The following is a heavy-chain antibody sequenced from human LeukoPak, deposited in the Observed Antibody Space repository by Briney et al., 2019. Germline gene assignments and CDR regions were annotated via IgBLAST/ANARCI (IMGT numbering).Heavy chain of an antibody. V-gene: IGHV3-23*01. CDR1: GFTFSSYG. CDR3: AKDRRFTDDYVWGSLPLDC. CDR2: ISGRGGST. J-gene: IGHJ4*02. Sequence: GGSLRLSCAASGFTFSSYGMSWVRQAPGKGLEWVSTISGRGGSTYYADSVKGRFTISRDNSKNTLYLQMNSLRAEDTAVYYCAKDRRFTDDYVWGSLPLDCWGQGTLVTVSS. D-gene: IGHD3-16*01.